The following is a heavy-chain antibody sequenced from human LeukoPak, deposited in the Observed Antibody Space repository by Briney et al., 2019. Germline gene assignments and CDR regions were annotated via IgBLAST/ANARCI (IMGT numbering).Heavy chain of an antibody. CDR3: ARGNSDSSGYYGGYYYYGMDV. CDR2: INYSGST. Sequence: SETLSLTCAVYGGSFSGYYWSWIRQPPGKGLEWIGEINYSGSTNYNPSLKSRVTISVDTSKNQFSLKLSSVTAADTAVYYCARGNSDSSGYYGGYYYYGMDVWGQGTTVTVSS. V-gene: IGHV4-34*01. D-gene: IGHD3-22*01. CDR1: GGSFSGYY. J-gene: IGHJ6*02.